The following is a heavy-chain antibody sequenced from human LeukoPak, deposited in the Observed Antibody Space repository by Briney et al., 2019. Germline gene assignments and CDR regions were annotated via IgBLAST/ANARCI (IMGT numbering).Heavy chain of an antibody. CDR3: ARDRRVADMDV. CDR1: AGSISSGGYY. J-gene: IGHJ6*02. V-gene: IGHV4-31*01. Sequence: PTQTLPMICTISAGSISSGGYYWSWIRKHPEKRLERIGNIYYSGSTYYNPSLQSQVTISVDTSKNKFSLQLSSVTAADTAVYYCARDRRVADMDVWGQGTTVTVSS. CDR2: IYYSGST.